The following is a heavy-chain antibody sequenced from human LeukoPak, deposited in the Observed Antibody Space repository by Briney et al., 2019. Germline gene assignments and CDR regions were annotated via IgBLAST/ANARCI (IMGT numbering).Heavy chain of an antibody. J-gene: IGHJ4*02. CDR2: INNDGSNP. CDR1: GFTFSNER. CDR3: AKSDSPLPY. Sequence: PGGSLRLSCAASGFTFSNERMHWIRQAPGKGLLWVSHINNDGSNPTYADSVMGRFTISRDNAKSTLYLHMNSLRVEDTGVYFCAKSDSPLPYWGQGTLVTVSS. V-gene: IGHV3-74*01.